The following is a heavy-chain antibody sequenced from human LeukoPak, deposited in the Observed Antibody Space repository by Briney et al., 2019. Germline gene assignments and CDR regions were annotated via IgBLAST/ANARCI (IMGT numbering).Heavy chain of an antibody. CDR1: GYTFTSYG. D-gene: IGHD2-2*01. V-gene: IGHV1-18*04. CDR3: ARRYCSSTSCHVDY. Sequence: ASVKVSWKASGYTFTSYGISWVGQAPGQGLEWMGWISAYNGNTNYAQKLQGRVTMTTDTSTSTAYMELRSLRSDDTAVYYCARRYCSSTSCHVDYWGQGTLVTVSS. J-gene: IGHJ4*02. CDR2: ISAYNGNT.